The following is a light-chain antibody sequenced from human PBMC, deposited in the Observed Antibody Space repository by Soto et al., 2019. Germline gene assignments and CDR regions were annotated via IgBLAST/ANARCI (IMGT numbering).Light chain of an antibody. CDR2: DVT. J-gene: IGLJ3*02. CDR1: SSDVGGYQF. Sequence: QSVLTQPRSVSGSPGQSVTISCTGTSSDVGGYQFVSWYQQYPGKASKVMIYDVTKRPSGVPDRFSGSKSGNTASLTVSGLQADDEADYYCASHAGSSHAWVFGGGTKLTVL. V-gene: IGLV2-11*01. CDR3: ASHAGSSHAWV.